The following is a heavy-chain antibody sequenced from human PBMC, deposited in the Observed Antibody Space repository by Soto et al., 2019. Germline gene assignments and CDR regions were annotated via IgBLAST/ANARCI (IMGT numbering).Heavy chain of an antibody. V-gene: IGHV1-2*04. Sequence: ASVKVSCKTSGYSFTDYKLHWVRQAPGQGLEWMGWVDPNGGGSSSAQKFQGSVTMTWDTSITTAYLDLTRLTTNDTAVYYCARLYYDILTGYRASYYFDYWGQGTLVTVSS. D-gene: IGHD3-9*01. J-gene: IGHJ4*02. CDR1: GYSFTDYK. CDR3: ARLYYDILTGYRASYYFDY. CDR2: VDPNGGGS.